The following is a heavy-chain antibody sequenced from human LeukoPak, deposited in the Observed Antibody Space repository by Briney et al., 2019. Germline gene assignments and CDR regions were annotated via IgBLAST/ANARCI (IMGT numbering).Heavy chain of an antibody. J-gene: IGHJ3*02. CDR2: MHYSGST. Sequence: SETLSLTCTVSGGSISSYYWSWIRQPPGKGQEWIGYMHYSGSTNYNPSLKSRVTISVDKSKNQFSLKLSSVTAADTAVYYCARYPPLLGVDAFDIWGQGTMVTVSS. CDR1: GGSISSYY. D-gene: IGHD2-8*02. V-gene: IGHV4-59*12. CDR3: ARYPPLLGVDAFDI.